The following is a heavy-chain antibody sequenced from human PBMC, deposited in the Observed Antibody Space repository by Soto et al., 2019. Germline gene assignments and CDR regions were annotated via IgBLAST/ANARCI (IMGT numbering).Heavy chain of an antibody. CDR2: IFSDNER. D-gene: IGHD3-9*01. V-gene: IGHV2-26*01. Sequence: SGPTLVNPTETLTLTCTVSGFSLTTGKMGVSWIRQPPGKALEWLAHIFSDNERSYSTSLQGRLTISKDTSGSQVVLSMTNVDPVDTATYYCARMKVDSSQFYYAMDVWVQGTTVTVSS. J-gene: IGHJ6*02. CDR1: GFSLTTGKMG. CDR3: ARMKVDSSQFYYAMDV.